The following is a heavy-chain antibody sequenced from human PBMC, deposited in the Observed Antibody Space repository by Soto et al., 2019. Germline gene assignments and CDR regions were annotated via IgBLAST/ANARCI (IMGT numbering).Heavy chain of an antibody. V-gene: IGHV3-23*01. Sequence: GGSLRLSCAASGFTFSSYAMSWVRQAPGKGLEWVSAISGSGGSTYYADSVRGRFTISRDNSKNTLYLQMNSLRAEDTAVYYCAKDRGIWYYDSSGYYYFDYWGQGTLVTVSS. CDR2: ISGSGGST. CDR3: AKDRGIWYYDSSGYYYFDY. CDR1: GFTFSSYA. J-gene: IGHJ4*02. D-gene: IGHD3-22*01.